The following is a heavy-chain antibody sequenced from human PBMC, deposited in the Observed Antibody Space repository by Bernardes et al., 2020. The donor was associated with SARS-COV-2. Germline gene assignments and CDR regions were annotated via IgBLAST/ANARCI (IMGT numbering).Heavy chain of an antibody. V-gene: IGHV1-18*01. CDR2: ISAYNGNT. J-gene: IGHJ3*02. D-gene: IGHD5-12*01. CDR1: GYTFTSYG. CDR3: ARDRVGYDWDPFAFDI. Sequence: ASVKVSCKASGYTFTSYGISWVRQAPGQGLEWMGWISAYNGNTNYAQKLQGRVTMTTDTSTSTAYMELRSLRSDDTAVYYCARDRVGYDWDPFAFDIWGQGTMVTVSS.